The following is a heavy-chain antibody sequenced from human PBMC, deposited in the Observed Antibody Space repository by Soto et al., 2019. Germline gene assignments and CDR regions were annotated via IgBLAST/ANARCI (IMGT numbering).Heavy chain of an antibody. J-gene: IGHJ4*02. CDR1: GGSISNYY. D-gene: IGHD3-22*01. Sequence: SETLSLTCTVSGGSISNYYWSWLRQPPGKGLEWIGYISYSGSTNYNPSLKSRVTISVDTSKNHFSLKLSSVTAADTAVYYCASYYYESSAYIDFWGQGTLVTVSP. CDR2: ISYSGST. V-gene: IGHV4-59*08. CDR3: ASYYYESSAYIDF.